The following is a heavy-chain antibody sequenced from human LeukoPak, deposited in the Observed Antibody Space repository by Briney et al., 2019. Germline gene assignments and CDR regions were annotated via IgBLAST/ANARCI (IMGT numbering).Heavy chain of an antibody. Sequence: ASVKVSCKVSGYTLTELSMHWVRQAPGKGLEWMGGFDPEDGETIYAQKFQGRVTMTEDTSTDTAYMELSSLRSEDTVVYYCATVRGSGSYYNGAFDIWGQGTMVTVSS. D-gene: IGHD3-10*01. V-gene: IGHV1-24*01. CDR1: GYTLTELS. CDR3: ATVRGSGSYYNGAFDI. CDR2: FDPEDGET. J-gene: IGHJ3*02.